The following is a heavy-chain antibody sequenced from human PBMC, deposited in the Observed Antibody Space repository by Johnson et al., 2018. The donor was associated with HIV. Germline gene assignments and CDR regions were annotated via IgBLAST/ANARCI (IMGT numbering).Heavy chain of an antibody. J-gene: IGHJ3*01. D-gene: IGHD3-9*01. CDR2: ITTAGDA. CDR3: ARAGDYDMLTGSLMKGTFDF. CDR1: GFTFSSYD. Sequence: VQLVESGGGLAQPGGSLRLSCASSGFTFSSYDMHWVRQGTGEALEWVSAITTAGDAYYADSVKGRFTISRENAKNSLYLQMSGLSAGDTAIYYCARAGDYDMLTGSLMKGTFDFWGQGTMVTVSS. V-gene: IGHV3-13*01.